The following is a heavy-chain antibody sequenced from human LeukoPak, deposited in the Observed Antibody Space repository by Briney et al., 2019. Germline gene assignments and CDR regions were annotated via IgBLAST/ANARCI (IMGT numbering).Heavy chain of an antibody. CDR1: GFTFSSYA. V-gene: IGHV3-23*01. J-gene: IGHJ6*02. Sequence: RPGGSLRLSCAASGFTFSSYAMSWVRQAPGKGLEWVSAISGSGGGTYYADSVKGRFTISRDNSKNTLYLQMNSLRAEDTAVYYCARDAVVAHQLLLARGENHYVLDVWGPGTTVTVSS. CDR2: ISGSGGGT. D-gene: IGHD1-26*01. CDR3: ARDAVVAHQLLLARGENHYVLDV.